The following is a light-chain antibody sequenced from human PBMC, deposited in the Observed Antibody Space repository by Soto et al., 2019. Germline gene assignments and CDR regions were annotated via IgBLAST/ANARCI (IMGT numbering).Light chain of an antibody. CDR2: DAS. CDR3: QQYSMSPYT. V-gene: IGKV3-20*01. J-gene: IGKJ2*01. Sequence: EILLTQSPGTLSLSPGERATLYCRASQTVSASYLAWFQQKPGQAPRVLIYDASNRATGIPDRFSGSGSGTDFTLTISRLETEDFAVYYCQQYSMSPYTFGQGTRLEIK. CDR1: QTVSASY.